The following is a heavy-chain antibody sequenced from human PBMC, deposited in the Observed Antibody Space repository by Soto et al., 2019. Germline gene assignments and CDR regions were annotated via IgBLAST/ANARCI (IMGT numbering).Heavy chain of an antibody. CDR1: GYTFTSYD. CDR3: ARPAARWLGEYGTHYYYYMDV. V-gene: IGHV1-8*01. CDR2: MNPNSGNI. J-gene: IGHJ6*03. D-gene: IGHD3-10*01. Sequence: QVQLVQSGAEVKKPGASVKVSCKASGYTFTSYDINWVRQATGHGLEWMGWMNPNSGNIGYAQKFQGRVTMTRNTSISTAYMELSSLRSEDTAVYYCARPAARWLGEYGTHYYYYMDVGGKGTTVTVSS.